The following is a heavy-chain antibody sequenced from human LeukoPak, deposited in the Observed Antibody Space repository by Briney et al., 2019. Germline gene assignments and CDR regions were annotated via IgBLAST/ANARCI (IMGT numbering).Heavy chain of an antibody. D-gene: IGHD3-10*01. CDR3: ARKENVYYYFDY. CDR1: GGSISSSSYY. CDR2: IYYSGST. Sequence: SETLSLTCTVSGGSISSSSYYWGWIRQPPGKGLEWIGSIYYSGSTYYNPSLKSRLTISVDTSKNQFSLKLGSVTAADTAVYYCARKENVYYYFDYWGQGTLVTVSS. J-gene: IGHJ4*02. V-gene: IGHV4-39*01.